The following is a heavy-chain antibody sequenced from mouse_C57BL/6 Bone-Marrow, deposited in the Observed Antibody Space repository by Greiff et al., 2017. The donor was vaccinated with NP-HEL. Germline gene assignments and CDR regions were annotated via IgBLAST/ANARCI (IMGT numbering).Heavy chain of an antibody. V-gene: IGHV1-42*01. J-gene: IGHJ4*01. CDR1: GYSFTGYY. CDR3: ANRYAMDY. CDR2: INPSTGGT. Sequence: EVQLQQSGPELVKPGASVKISCKASGYSFTGYYMNWVKQSPEKSLEWIGEINPSTGGTTYNQKFKAKATLTVDKSSSTAYMQLKSLTSEDSAVYYCANRYAMDYWGQGTSVTVSS. D-gene: IGHD2-14*01.